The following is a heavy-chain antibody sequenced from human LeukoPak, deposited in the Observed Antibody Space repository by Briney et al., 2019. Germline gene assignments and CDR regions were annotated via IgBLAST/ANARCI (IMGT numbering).Heavy chain of an antibody. D-gene: IGHD4-23*01. CDR2: IYYSGST. CDR3: ARGPDYGGTFDY. J-gene: IGHJ4*02. V-gene: IGHV4-59*01. CDR1: GGSISSYY. Sequence: SETLSLTCTVSGGSISSYYWSWIRQPPRKGLEWIGYIYYSGSTNYNPSLKSRVTISVDTSKNQFSLKLSSVTAADTAVYYCARGPDYGGTFDYWGQGTLVTVSS.